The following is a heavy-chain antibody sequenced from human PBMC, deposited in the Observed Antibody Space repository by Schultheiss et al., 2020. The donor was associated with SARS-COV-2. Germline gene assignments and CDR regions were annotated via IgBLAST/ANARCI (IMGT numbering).Heavy chain of an antibody. V-gene: IGHV3-33*08. CDR2: IWYDGSNK. J-gene: IGHJ3*02. Sequence: GGSLRLSCVASGFTFSSYGMHWVRQAPGKGLEWVAVIWYDGSNKYYADSVKGRFTISRDNSKNTLYLQMNSLRAEDTAVYYCARSQYSSSSGWLAFDIWGQGTLVTVSS. CDR3: ARSQYSSSSGWLAFDI. D-gene: IGHD6-13*01. CDR1: GFTFSSYG.